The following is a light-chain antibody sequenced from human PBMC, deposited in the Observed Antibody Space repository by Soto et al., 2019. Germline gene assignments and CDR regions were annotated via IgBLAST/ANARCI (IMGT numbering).Light chain of an antibody. CDR2: STF. Sequence: ELVMTQSPATLSVSPGERATISCRASQTVNNNLAWYQQKVGQAPRLLIYSTFNRATGVPARFSGSGSGTDFTLTISSLQSEDFAFYYCQQYNNWPLSFGGGTKVESK. CDR1: QTVNNN. J-gene: IGKJ4*01. V-gene: IGKV3-15*01. CDR3: QQYNNWPLS.